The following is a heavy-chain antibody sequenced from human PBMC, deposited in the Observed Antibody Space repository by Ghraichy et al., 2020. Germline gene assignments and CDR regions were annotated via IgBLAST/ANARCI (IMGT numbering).Heavy chain of an antibody. CDR3: ARDAIVVVPAPGSYYYYGMDV. D-gene: IGHD2-2*01. V-gene: IGHV3-33*01. J-gene: IGHJ6*02. Sequence: GGSLRLSCAASGFTFSSYGMHWVRQAPGKGLEWVAVIWYDGSNKYYADSVKGRFTISRDNSKNTLYLQMNSLRAEDTAVYYCARDAIVVVPAPGSYYYYGMDVWGQGTTVTVSS. CDR1: GFTFSSYG. CDR2: IWYDGSNK.